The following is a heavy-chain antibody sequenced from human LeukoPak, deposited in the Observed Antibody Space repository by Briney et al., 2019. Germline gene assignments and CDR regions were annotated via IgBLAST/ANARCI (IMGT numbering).Heavy chain of an antibody. D-gene: IGHD3-22*01. CDR2: INHSGST. Sequence: SETLSLTCAVYGGSFSGYYWSWIRQPPGKGLEWIGEINHSGSTNYNPSLKSRVTISVDTSKNQFSLKLSSVTAADTAVYYCARRRKYYYDSSGYTRSNAFDIWGQGTMVTVSS. J-gene: IGHJ3*02. CDR1: GGSFSGYY. V-gene: IGHV4-34*01. CDR3: ARRRKYYYDSSGYTRSNAFDI.